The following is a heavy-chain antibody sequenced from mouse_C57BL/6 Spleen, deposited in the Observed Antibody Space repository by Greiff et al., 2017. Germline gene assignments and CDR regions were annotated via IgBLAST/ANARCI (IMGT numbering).Heavy chain of an antibody. D-gene: IGHD2-3*01. J-gene: IGHJ4*01. CDR3: ARRVYDGYTRGAMDY. CDR1: GYAFSSSW. CDR2: IYPGDGDT. Sequence: QVQLKQSGPELVKPGASVKISCKASGYAFSSSWMNWVKQRPGKGLEWIGRIYPGDGDTNYNGKFKGKATLTADKSSSTAYMQLSSLTSEDSAVYFCARRVYDGYTRGAMDYWGQGTSVTVSS. V-gene: IGHV1-82*01.